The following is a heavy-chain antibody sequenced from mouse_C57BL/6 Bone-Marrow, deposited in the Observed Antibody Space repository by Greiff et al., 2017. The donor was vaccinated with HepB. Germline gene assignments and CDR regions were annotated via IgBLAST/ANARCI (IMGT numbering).Heavy chain of an antibody. CDR1: GYTFTDYY. CDR3: ATTVLDYFDY. CDR2: INPNNGGT. Sequence: VQLQQSGPELVKPGASVKISCKASGYTFTDYYMNWVKQSHGKSLEWIGDINPNNGGTSYNQKFKGKATLTVDKSSSTAYMELRSRTSEDSAVYYCATTVLDYFDYWGQGTTLTVSS. V-gene: IGHV1-26*01. D-gene: IGHD1-1*01. J-gene: IGHJ2*01.